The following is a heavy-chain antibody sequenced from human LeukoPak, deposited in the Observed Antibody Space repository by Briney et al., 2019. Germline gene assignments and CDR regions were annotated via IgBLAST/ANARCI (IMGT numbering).Heavy chain of an antibody. D-gene: IGHD5-24*01. CDR1: GFTFSSYA. Sequence: GGSLRLSCAASGFTFSSYAMSWVRQAPGKGLEWVSAISGSGGNTYYADSVKGRFTISRDNSKNTLYLEMNSLRAEDTAVYYCAKDRGERWLQFWDSWCQGTLVTVSS. CDR2: ISGSGGNT. J-gene: IGHJ4*02. V-gene: IGHV3-23*01. CDR3: AKDRGERWLQFWDS.